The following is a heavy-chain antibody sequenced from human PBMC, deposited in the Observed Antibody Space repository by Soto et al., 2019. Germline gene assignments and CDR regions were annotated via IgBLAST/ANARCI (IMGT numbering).Heavy chain of an antibody. CDR1: GLIFSDYH. Sequence: EVQLVESGGGLVQPGGSLRLSCAASGLIFSDYHMDWVRQAPGKGLEWVGRIRRTATSYTTEYAASVKGRFTISRDDSKNALYIQRNSLKSEDTAVYYCAMLGGWSGGSSGMDVGGQGTTVTVSS. V-gene: IGHV3-72*01. J-gene: IGHJ6*02. CDR3: AMLGGWSGGSSGMDV. CDR2: IRRTATSYTT. D-gene: IGHD6-19*01.